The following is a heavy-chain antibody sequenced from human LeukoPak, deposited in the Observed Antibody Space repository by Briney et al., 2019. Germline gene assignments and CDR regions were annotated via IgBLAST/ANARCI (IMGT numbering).Heavy chain of an antibody. CDR3: AREAQFYSWFDP. CDR2: IIPIFGTA. D-gene: IGHD2-15*01. CDR1: GGTFSSYA. J-gene: IGHJ5*02. Sequence: GASVKVCFKASGGTFSSYAISWVRQAPGQGLEWMGGIIPIFGTANYAQKFQGRVTITADKSTSTAYMELSSLRSEDTAVYYCAREAQFYSWFDPWGQGTLVTVSS. V-gene: IGHV1-69*06.